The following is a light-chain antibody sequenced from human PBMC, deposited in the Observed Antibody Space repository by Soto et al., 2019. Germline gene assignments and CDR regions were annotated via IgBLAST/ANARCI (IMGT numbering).Light chain of an antibody. V-gene: IGKV3-20*01. Sequence: EIVLTQSPGTLSLSPGERATLSCRASQSVSSSYLGWYQQKPGQAPRLLIYGASSRATGIPDRFSGSGSGTDFTLTISRLEPEDFAVYYCQWYGSSPLYTFGQGTKLEIK. CDR1: QSVSSSY. CDR3: QWYGSSPLYT. CDR2: GAS. J-gene: IGKJ2*01.